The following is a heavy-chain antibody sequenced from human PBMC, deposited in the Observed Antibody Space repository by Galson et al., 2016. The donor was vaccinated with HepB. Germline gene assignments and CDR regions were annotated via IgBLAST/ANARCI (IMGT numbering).Heavy chain of an antibody. CDR1: GFIFSNYG. D-gene: IGHD2-15*01. Sequence: LRLSCAASGFIFSNYGMHWVRQAPGKGLEWVAVISFDGGNAYYGDSVKGRFTISRDNSKNTLSLQMNSLRAEDTAVYYCAKERGDCSGGTCRYHDAFDIWGQGTMVTVSS. V-gene: IGHV3-30*18. J-gene: IGHJ3*02. CDR3: AKERGDCSGGTCRYHDAFDI. CDR2: ISFDGGNA.